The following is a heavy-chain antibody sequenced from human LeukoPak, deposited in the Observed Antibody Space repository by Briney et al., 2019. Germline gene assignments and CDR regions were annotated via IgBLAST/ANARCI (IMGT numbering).Heavy chain of an antibody. D-gene: IGHD4-17*01. Sequence: NPGRSLRLSCVASGFTFSTYSMNWVRQAPGKGLEWVSSISSSGTYMFYADSVKGRFTISRDNANNSLYLQMNSLRAEDTAIYYCARNDYGDYGPDYWGRGTLVTVSS. V-gene: IGHV3-21*01. J-gene: IGHJ4*02. CDR2: ISSSGTYM. CDR1: GFTFSTYS. CDR3: ARNDYGDYGPDY.